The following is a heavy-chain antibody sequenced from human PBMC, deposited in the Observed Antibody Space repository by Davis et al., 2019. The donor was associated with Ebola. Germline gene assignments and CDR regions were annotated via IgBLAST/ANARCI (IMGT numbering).Heavy chain of an antibody. CDR1: GFTFSSYW. V-gene: IGHV3-7*01. CDR2: IKQDGSEK. Sequence: GGSLRLSCAASGFTFSSYWMSWVRQAPGKGLEWVANIKQDGSEKYYADSVKGRFTISRDNAKNSLYLQMNSLRAEDTAVYYCARVRGTGVWGLDYWGQGTLVTVSS. CDR3: ARVRGTGVWGLDY. J-gene: IGHJ4*02. D-gene: IGHD3/OR15-3a*01.